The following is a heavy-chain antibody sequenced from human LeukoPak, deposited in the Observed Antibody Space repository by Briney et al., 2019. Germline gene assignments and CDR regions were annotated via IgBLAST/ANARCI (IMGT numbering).Heavy chain of an antibody. CDR3: AKDHVDSSSWSQYFDL. D-gene: IGHD6-13*01. V-gene: IGHV3-30*18. Sequence: GGSLRLSCAGSGFTFSGYGLHWVRQAPGKGLEWVAVISFDGSKTQYADSVKGRFTISRDTFRSTLSLQMHSPRPEDTAVYYCAKDHVDSSSWSQYFDLWGRGTPVTVSS. CDR1: GFTFSGYG. CDR2: ISFDGSKT. J-gene: IGHJ2*01.